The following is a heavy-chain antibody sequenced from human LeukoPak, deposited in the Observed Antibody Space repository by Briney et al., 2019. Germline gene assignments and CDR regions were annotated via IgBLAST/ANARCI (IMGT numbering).Heavy chain of an antibody. Sequence: SETLSLTCALYGGSFRGYYWSWIRQPPGKGLEWIGEINHSRSINYNPSLKSRVSISLDTSKNQFSLKLNSVTAADTGIYYCARHSRSGYIGYENAFDIWGQGTMVTVSS. CDR2: INHSRSI. CDR1: GGSFRGYY. V-gene: IGHV4-34*01. J-gene: IGHJ3*02. CDR3: ARHSRSGYIGYENAFDI. D-gene: IGHD5-12*01.